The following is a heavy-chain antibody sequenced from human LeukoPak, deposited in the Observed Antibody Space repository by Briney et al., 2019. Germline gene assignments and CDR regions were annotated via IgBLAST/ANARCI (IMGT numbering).Heavy chain of an antibody. CDR2: INEDGSEK. V-gene: IGHV3-7*01. Sequence: GGSLRLSCAASGFTFSSYAMSWVRQPPGKGLEWVADINEDGSEKYYVDSVKGRFTISRDNAKNSLYLQMHSLTAEDTALYYCTGETYYFDYWGQGTLVTVSS. J-gene: IGHJ4*02. CDR1: GFTFSSYA. CDR3: TGETYYFDY. D-gene: IGHD3-16*01.